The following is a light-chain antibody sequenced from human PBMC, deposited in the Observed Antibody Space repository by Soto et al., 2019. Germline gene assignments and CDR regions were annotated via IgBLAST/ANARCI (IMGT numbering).Light chain of an antibody. Sequence: EIVMTQSPATLSVSPGESVTLSCRASLTMNNNIAWYQHKPGQAPRLRIFGASYRATGVPGRFSGSGFGTEFTLSISSLQSEDFAVYYCQQYNERTPGTFGQVTTAEMK. CDR2: GAS. V-gene: IGKV3-15*01. J-gene: IGKJ1*01. CDR3: QQYNERTPGT. CDR1: LTMNNN.